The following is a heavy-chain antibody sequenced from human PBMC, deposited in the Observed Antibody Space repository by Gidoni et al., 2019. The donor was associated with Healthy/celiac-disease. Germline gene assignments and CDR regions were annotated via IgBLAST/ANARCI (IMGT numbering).Heavy chain of an antibody. D-gene: IGHD1-1*01. CDR2: ISGSGGST. CDR1: GFTFSSYA. J-gene: IGHJ4*02. CDR3: AKDDRRGVTGTKYRGGLYFDY. Sequence: EVQLLESGGGLVQPGGSLRLSCAASGFTFSSYAMSWVRQAPGKGLEWVSAISGSGGSTYYADSVKGRFTISRDNSKNTLYLQMNSLRAEDTAVYYCAKDDRRGVTGTKYRGGLYFDYWGQGTLVTVSS. V-gene: IGHV3-23*01.